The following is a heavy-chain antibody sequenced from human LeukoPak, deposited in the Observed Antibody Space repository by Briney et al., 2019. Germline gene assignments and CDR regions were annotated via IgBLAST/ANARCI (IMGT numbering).Heavy chain of an antibody. D-gene: IGHD3-22*01. Sequence: GGSLRLPCAASGFTFSSYAMSWVRQAPGKGLEWVSAISGSGGSTYYADSVKGRFTISRDNSKNTLYLQMSSLRAEDTAVYYCAKTSSGYTGYFDYWGQGTLVTVSS. CDR3: AKTSSGYTGYFDY. CDR1: GFTFSSYA. J-gene: IGHJ4*02. V-gene: IGHV3-23*01. CDR2: ISGSGGST.